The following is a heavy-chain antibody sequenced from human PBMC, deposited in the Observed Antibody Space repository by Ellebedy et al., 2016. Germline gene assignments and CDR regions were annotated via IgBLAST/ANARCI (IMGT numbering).Heavy chain of an antibody. Sequence: GESLKISXAASGFTFSNYFMSWVRQAPGKGLEWVSTISGGGDNTYFANSVKGRFTISRDNSKNTLYLQMNSLRAEDTAVYYCRQGHYSDYWGQGTLVTVSS. CDR2: ISGGGDNT. CDR3: RQGHYSDY. V-gene: IGHV3-23*01. J-gene: IGHJ4*02. CDR1: GFTFSNYF.